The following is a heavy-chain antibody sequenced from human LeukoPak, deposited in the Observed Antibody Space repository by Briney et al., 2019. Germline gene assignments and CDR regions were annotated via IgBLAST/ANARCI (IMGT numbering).Heavy chain of an antibody. D-gene: IGHD3-22*01. J-gene: IGHJ4*02. CDR2: INPSGGST. V-gene: IGHV1-46*01. Sequence: ASVKVSCKASGYTFTSYYMHWVRQAPGQGLEWMGIINPSGGSTSYAQKFQGRVTMTEDTSTDTAYMELSSLRSEDTAVYYCATARPGAPDYYDSSGYSYYFDYWGQGTLVTVSS. CDR3: ATARPGAPDYYDSSGYSYYFDY. CDR1: GYTFTSYY.